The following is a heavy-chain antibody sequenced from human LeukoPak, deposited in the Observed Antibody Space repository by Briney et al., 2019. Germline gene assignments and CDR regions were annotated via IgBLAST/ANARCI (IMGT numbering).Heavy chain of an antibody. J-gene: IGHJ4*02. CDR3: ARLCYRYDSSESCDY. CDR1: GFTFSRFT. V-gene: IGHV3-21*01. CDR2: ISSSGNYM. Sequence: PGGSLRLSCAASGFTFSRFTMNWVRQAPGKGLEWVSSISSSGNYMYEADSVKGRFTISRDNAKNSLYLQMNSLRAEDTAIYYCARLCYRYDSSESCDYWGQGALVTVSS. D-gene: IGHD3-22*01.